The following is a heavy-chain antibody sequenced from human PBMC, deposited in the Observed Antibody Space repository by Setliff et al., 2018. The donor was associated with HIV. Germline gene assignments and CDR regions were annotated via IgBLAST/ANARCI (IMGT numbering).Heavy chain of an antibody. CDR2: IYYGST. V-gene: IGHV4-59*08. Sequence: PSETLSLTCTVSGDSISSYYWNWIRQPPGKALEWIGYIYYGSTHYNPSFEGRVTISVDTSKNQFSLKLRSVTAADTAMYYCARRRCSSGRFDPWGQGTLVTVSS. CDR1: GDSISSYY. J-gene: IGHJ5*02. CDR3: ARRRCSSGRFDP. D-gene: IGHD6-19*01.